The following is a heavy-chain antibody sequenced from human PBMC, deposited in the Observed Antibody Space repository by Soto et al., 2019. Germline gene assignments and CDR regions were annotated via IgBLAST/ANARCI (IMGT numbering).Heavy chain of an antibody. Sequence: GESLKISCKGSGYSFTSYWISWVRQMPGKGLEWMGRIDPSDSYTNYSPSFQGHVTISADKSISTAYLQWSSLKASDTAVYYCAGDQIGHSYCYDGLDVWGQGTTVTVSS. J-gene: IGHJ6*02. V-gene: IGHV5-10-1*01. CDR1: GYSFTSYW. D-gene: IGHD3-10*01. CDR3: AGDQIGHSYCYDGLDV. CDR2: IDPSDSYT.